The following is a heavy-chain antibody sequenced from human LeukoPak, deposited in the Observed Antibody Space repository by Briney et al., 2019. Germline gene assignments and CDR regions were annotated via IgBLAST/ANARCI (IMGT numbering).Heavy chain of an antibody. CDR2: ISYDGSNK. V-gene: IGHV3-30*18. Sequence: GGSLRLSCAASGFTFSSYGMHWVRQAPGKGLEWVAVISYDGSNKYYADSVKGRFTISRDNSKNTLYLQMNSLRAEDTALYYCAKGSYCSSTSCYAGPWFDPWGQGTLVTVSS. J-gene: IGHJ5*02. D-gene: IGHD2-2*01. CDR3: AKGSYCSSTSCYAGPWFDP. CDR1: GFTFSSYG.